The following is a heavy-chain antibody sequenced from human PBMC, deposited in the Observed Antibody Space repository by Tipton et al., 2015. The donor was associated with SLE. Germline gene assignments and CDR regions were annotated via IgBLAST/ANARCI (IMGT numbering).Heavy chain of an antibody. CDR3: ARGRALDAFDI. CDR2: INHSGST. J-gene: IGHJ3*02. CDR1: GGSFSGYY. V-gene: IGHV4-34*01. Sequence: TLSLTCAVYGGSFSGYYWSWIRQPPGKGLEWIGEINHSGSTNYNPSLKSRVPISVDTSKNQFSLKLSSVTAADTAVYYCARGRALDAFDIWGQGTMVTVSS.